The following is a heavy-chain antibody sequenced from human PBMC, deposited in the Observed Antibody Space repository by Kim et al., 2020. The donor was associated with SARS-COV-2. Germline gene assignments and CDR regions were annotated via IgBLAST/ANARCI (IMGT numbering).Heavy chain of an antibody. J-gene: IGHJ4*02. CDR3: VKPTYYYDSSQDY. Sequence: GGSLRLSCSASGFTFSSYAMHWVRQAPGKGLEYVSAISSNGGSTYYADSVKGRFTISRDNSKNTLYLQMSSLRAEDTAVYYCVKPTYYYDSSQDYWGQGTLVTVSS. D-gene: IGHD3-22*01. CDR2: ISSNGGST. V-gene: IGHV3-64D*09. CDR1: GFTFSSYA.